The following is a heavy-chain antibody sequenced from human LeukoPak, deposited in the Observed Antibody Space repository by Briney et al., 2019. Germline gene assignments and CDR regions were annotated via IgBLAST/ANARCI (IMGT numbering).Heavy chain of an antibody. Sequence: ASVKISCKACGYTFISYGISWVRQAPGQGLEWMGWISAYNGNTNYAQKFQGRVTMTTDTSTSTAYMELRSLKFDDTAVYYCVRGRKLYSSGWYVEDDYWGQGTLVTVSS. CDR2: ISAYNGNT. CDR3: VRGRKLYSSGWYVEDDY. CDR1: GYTFISYG. V-gene: IGHV1-18*01. D-gene: IGHD6-19*01. J-gene: IGHJ4*02.